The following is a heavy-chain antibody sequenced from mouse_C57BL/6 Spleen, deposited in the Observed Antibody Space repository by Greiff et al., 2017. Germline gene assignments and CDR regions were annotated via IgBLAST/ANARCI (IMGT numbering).Heavy chain of an antibody. J-gene: IGHJ2*01. Sequence: EVQLVESGGGLVQPKGSLKLSCAASGFSFNTYAMNWVRQAPGKGLEWVARIRSKSNNYATYYADSVKDRFTISRDDSESMLYLQMNNLKTEDTAMYYCVRQADGYCFDYWGQGTTLTVSS. CDR3: VRQADGYCFDY. CDR1: GFSFNTYA. V-gene: IGHV10-1*01. D-gene: IGHD2-3*01. CDR2: IRSKSNNYAT.